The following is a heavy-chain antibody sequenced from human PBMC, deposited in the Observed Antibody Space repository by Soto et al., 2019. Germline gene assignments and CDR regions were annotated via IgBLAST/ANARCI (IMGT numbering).Heavy chain of an antibody. CDR3: ALGSDYLYDP. Sequence: QIQLVQSGAEVKKPGSSVKVSCKASGGTFSTYAISWVRQAPGQGLEWMGGIIPMSGRTTYAQKFQDRVTISEDKSTTTAYMELSSLRSEATAVYYCALGSDYLYDPWGRGTLVTVSS. D-gene: IGHD4-17*01. CDR2: IIPMSGRT. CDR1: GGTFSTYA. J-gene: IGHJ5*02. V-gene: IGHV1-69*06.